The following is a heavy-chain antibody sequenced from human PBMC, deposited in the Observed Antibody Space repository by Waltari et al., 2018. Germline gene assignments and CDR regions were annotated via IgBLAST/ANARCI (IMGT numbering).Heavy chain of an antibody. D-gene: IGHD2-15*01. CDR2: INHSGST. Sequence: QVQLQQWGAGLLKPSETLSLTCAVYGGSFRGSYWSLIRQPPGKGLEWIGEINHSGSTNYNPSLKSRVTISVDTSKNQFSLKLSSVTAADTAVYYCARGGQGLGYCSGGSCYRHWGQGTLVTVSS. CDR3: ARGGQGLGYCSGGSCYRH. CDR1: GGSFRGSY. J-gene: IGHJ1*01. V-gene: IGHV4-34*01.